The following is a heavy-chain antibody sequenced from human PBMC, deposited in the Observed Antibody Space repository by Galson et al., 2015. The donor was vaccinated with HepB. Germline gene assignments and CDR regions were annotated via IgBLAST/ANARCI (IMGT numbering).Heavy chain of an antibody. V-gene: IGHV1-46*01. D-gene: IGHD2-2*02. J-gene: IGHJ4*02. CDR2: INPSGGST. CDR1: GYTFTSYY. CDR3: ARSLHCSSTSCYNYFDY. Sequence: VKVSCKASGYTFTSYYMHWVRQAPGQGLEWMGIINPSGGSTSYAQKFQGRVTMTRDTSTSTVYMELSSLRSEDTAVYYCARSLHCSSTSCYNYFDYWGQGTLVTVSS.